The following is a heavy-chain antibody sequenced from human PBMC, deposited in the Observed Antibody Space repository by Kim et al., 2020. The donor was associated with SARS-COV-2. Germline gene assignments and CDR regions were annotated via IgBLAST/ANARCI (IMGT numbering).Heavy chain of an antibody. V-gene: IGHV4-34*01. CDR2: INHSGST. D-gene: IGHD3-10*01. CDR1: GGSFSGYY. J-gene: IGHJ5*02. CDR3: ARGGRIWFQYFDP. Sequence: SETLSLTCAVYGGSFSGYYWSWIRQPPGKGLEWIGEINHSGSTNYNPSLKSRVTISVDTSKNQFSLKLSSVTAADTAVYYCARGGRIWFQYFDPWGQGTLVTVSS.